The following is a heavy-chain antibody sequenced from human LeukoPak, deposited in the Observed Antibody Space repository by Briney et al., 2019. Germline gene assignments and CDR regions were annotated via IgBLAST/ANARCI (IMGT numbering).Heavy chain of an antibody. CDR3: ARATDFSSWYLAY. D-gene: IGHD6-13*01. J-gene: IGHJ4*02. V-gene: IGHV1-2*02. CDR2: LSPNSGDT. Sequence: GASVKVSCKASGYSFTDYHIHWVRQAPGQDLEWMGWLSPNSGDTKIAQKFQGRVTLTRGTSMSTAYMELSTLRSEDTAVYYCARATDFSSWYLAYWGQGTLVTVSS. CDR1: GYSFTDYH.